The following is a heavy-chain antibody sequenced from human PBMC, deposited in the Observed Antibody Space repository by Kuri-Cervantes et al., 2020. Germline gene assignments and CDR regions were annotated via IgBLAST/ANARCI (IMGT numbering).Heavy chain of an antibody. CDR3: ARHGDDLYYYGMDV. CDR2: MQKDGSEK. D-gene: IGHD7-27*01. Sequence: SLKIPCQVSGFTLSEYWMSWVRQAPGRGLEWVANMQKDGSEKNYVDSVKGRFTTSRDSTRNSVYLQMNSLRGEDTAVYYCARHGDDLYYYGMDVWGQGPTVTVSS. CDR1: GFTLSEYW. J-gene: IGHJ6*02. V-gene: IGHV3-7*01.